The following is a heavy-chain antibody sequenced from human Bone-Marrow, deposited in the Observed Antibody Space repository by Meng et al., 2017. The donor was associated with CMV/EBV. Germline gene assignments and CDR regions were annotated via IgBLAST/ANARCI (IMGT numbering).Heavy chain of an antibody. CDR1: GGTFSSYA. Sequence: SVKVSCKASGGTFSSYALSWVRQAAGQGLEWMGGMIPLFSRTNYAQKFQGRVTITTDESTATAYMELSSLRSEDTAVYYCANPFYWGQGTLVTVSS. V-gene: IGHV1-69*05. J-gene: IGHJ4*02. CDR2: MIPLFSRT. CDR3: ANPFY.